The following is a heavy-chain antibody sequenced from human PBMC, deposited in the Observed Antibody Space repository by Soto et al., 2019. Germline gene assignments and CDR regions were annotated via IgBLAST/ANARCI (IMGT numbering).Heavy chain of an antibody. CDR2: ISSRSDI. CDR1: GFTFSTYS. CDR3: AREYTAWPLAYGLDV. J-gene: IGHJ6*02. V-gene: IGHV3-21*01. Sequence: EVHLVESGGGLVKPGGSLRLSCVGSGFTFSTYSINWVRQAPGKGLEWVSSISSRSDIYYADSVKGRFTISRDNAKNSVSLQMNGLRAEDTAVYYCAREYTAWPLAYGLDVWGQGTTVTVSS. D-gene: IGHD2-2*02.